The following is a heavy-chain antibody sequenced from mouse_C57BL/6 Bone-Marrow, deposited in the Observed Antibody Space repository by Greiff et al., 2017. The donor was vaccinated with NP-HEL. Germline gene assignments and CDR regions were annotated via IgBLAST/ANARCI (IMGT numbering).Heavy chain of an antibody. V-gene: IGHV14-3*01. J-gene: IGHJ4*01. CDR3: ARDYYGTLYAMDY. CDR2: IDPANGNT. Sequence: EVQLVESVAELVRPGASVKLSCTASGFNIKNTYMHWVKQRPEQGLEWIGRIDPANGNTKYAPKFQGKATITADTSSNTAYLQLSSLTSEDTAIYYCARDYYGTLYAMDYWGQGTSVTVSS. CDR1: GFNIKNTY. D-gene: IGHD1-1*01.